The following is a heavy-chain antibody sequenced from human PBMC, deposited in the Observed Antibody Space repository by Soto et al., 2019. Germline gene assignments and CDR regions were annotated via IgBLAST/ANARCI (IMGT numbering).Heavy chain of an antibody. CDR1: AGSFSGYY. CDR3: ARERGYCSGVSCYVGY. CDR2: INHSGST. V-gene: IGHV4-34*01. J-gene: IGHJ4*02. D-gene: IGHD2-15*01. Sequence: SETLSLTCPVDAGSFSGYYSSWMRQPPGKGLEWIGQINHSGSTKYNPALRSRATISVATSNDQFALRLSSATAADTPVHHCARERGYCSGVSCYVGYWGQGTLVIVSS.